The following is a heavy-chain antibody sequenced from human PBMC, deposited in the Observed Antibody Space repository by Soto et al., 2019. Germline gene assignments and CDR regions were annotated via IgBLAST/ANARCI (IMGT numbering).Heavy chain of an antibody. D-gene: IGHD3-22*01. V-gene: IGHV4-30-4*01. Sequence: SETLSLTCTVSGGSISSGDYYWSWIRQPPGKGLEWIGYIYYSGSTYYNPSLKSRVTISVDTSKNQFSLKLSSVTAADTAVYYCAREGLNYYDSSGYPDYWGQGTLVTVSS. CDR3: AREGLNYYDSSGYPDY. CDR1: GGSISSGDYY. CDR2: IYYSGST. J-gene: IGHJ4*02.